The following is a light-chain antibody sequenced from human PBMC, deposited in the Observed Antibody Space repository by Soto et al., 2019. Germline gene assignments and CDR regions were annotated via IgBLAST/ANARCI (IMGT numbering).Light chain of an antibody. CDR1: SSDVGGYNF. Sequence: QSALTQPPSASGSPGQSVTISCTGTSSDVGGYNFVSWYQQHPGKVPKTVISEDIKRPSGVPDRFSGSKSGNTASLTVSGLQAEDEADYYCSSFGGGNKVLFGGGTKVTVL. J-gene: IGLJ3*02. V-gene: IGLV2-8*01. CDR3: SSFGGGNKVL. CDR2: EDI.